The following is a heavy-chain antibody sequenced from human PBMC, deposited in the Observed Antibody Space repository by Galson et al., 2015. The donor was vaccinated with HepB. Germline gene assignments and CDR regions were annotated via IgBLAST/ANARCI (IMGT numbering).Heavy chain of an antibody. Sequence: LRLSCAASGFTFSSYGMHWVRQAPGKGLEWVAFIRYDGSNKYYADSVKGRFTISRDNSKNTLYLQMNSLRAEDTAVYYCALSGYSYGYRFDPWGQGTLVTVSS. CDR3: ALSGYSYGYRFDP. J-gene: IGHJ5*02. V-gene: IGHV3-30*02. D-gene: IGHD5-18*01. CDR1: GFTFSSYG. CDR2: IRYDGSNK.